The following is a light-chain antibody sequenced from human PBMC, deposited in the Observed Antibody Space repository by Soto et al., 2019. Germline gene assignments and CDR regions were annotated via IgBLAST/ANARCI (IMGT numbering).Light chain of an antibody. CDR1: QSVSSN. J-gene: IGKJ1*01. V-gene: IGKV3D-15*01. CDR2: GAS. CDR3: QQYNNWPPWT. Sequence: YAVTLYFSPWYLSTLSCMSIQSVSSNYLAWYQQKPGQAPNLLIYGASSRATGIPDRFSGSGSGTEFTLTISSLQSEDFAVYYCQQYNNWPPWTFGQGTKVDIK.